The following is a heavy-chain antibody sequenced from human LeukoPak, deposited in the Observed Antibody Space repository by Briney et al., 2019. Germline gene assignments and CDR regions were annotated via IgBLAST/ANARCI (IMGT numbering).Heavy chain of an antibody. J-gene: IGHJ4*02. V-gene: IGHV4-59*12. CDR2: IYYSGST. CDR3: ARAPGIMSGNWRFDY. CDR1: GGSISPYY. Sequence: SETLSLTCTVSGGSISPYYWTWIRQPPGKGLEWIGYIYYSGSTNYNPSLTSRVTMSVDTSKNQFSLKLSSVTAADTAVYYCARAPGIMSGNWRFDYWGRGTLVTVSS. D-gene: IGHD3-16*01.